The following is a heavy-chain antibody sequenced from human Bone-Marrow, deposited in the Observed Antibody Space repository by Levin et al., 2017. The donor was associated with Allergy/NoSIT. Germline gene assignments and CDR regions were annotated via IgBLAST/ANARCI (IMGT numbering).Heavy chain of an antibody. CDR2: IWYDGRNE. CDR1: EFTFSSYG. D-gene: IGHD6-13*01. J-gene: IGHJ2*01. CDR3: ARDLHRQLGLYWYFDL. Sequence: GGSLRLSCSASEFTFSSYGMHWVRQAPGKGLEWVAVIWYDGRNEYYADSVKGRFTISRDNSENTLFLQMSSLRAEDTAVYYCARDLHRQLGLYWYFDLWGRGTLVTVSS. V-gene: IGHV3-33*01.